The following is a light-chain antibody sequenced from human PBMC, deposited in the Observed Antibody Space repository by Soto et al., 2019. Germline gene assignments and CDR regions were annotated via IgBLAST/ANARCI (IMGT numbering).Light chain of an antibody. J-gene: IGKJ1*01. CDR2: GTS. CDR3: QQANSFPPP. V-gene: IGKV1-12*01. CDR1: QDISAW. Sequence: DIQITQSPSSVSASVGDRVTITCRASQDISAWLIWYQQKPGKPPKLLISGTSSLQSGVPSRFSGSGSGTDFTLTINSLQPEDFATYFCQQANSFPPPFGQGTKVDI.